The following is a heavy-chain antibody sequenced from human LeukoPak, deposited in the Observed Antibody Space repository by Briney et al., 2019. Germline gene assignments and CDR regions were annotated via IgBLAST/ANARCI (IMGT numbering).Heavy chain of an antibody. CDR2: IKQDGSEK. CDR1: GFTLSSYW. D-gene: IGHD6-19*01. Sequence: PGGSLRLSCAASGFTLSSYWMSWVRQAPGKGLEWVANIKQDGSEKYYVDSVKGRFTISRDNAKNSLYLQMNSLRAEDTAVYYCARGLVAGFDYWGQGTLVTVSS. J-gene: IGHJ4*02. CDR3: ARGLVAGFDY. V-gene: IGHV3-7*01.